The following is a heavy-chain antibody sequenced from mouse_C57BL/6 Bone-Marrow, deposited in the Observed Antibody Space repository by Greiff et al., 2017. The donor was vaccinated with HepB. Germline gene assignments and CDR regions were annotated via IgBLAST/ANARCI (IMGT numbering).Heavy chain of an antibody. V-gene: IGHV5-16*01. Sequence: EVQLVESEGGLVQPGSSMKLSCTASGFTFSDYYMAWVRQVPEKGLEWVANINYDGSSTYYLDSLKSRFIISRDNAKNILYLQMSSLKSEDTATYYCARDEDFGTTVVDWDIDVWGTGTTVTVSS. J-gene: IGHJ1*03. CDR2: INYDGSST. CDR3: ARDEDFGTTVVDWDIDV. CDR1: GFTFSDYY. D-gene: IGHD1-1*01.